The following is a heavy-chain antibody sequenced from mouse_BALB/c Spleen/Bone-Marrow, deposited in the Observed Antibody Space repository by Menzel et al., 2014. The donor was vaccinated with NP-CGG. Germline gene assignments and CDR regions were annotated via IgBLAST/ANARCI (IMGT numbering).Heavy chain of an antibody. CDR2: IDPANGNT. J-gene: IGHJ2*01. Sequence: VQLQQSGAELVKPGVSVKLSCTASGFNIKDTYMHWVKQRPEQGLEWIGKIDPANGNTKYDPKFQGKATITADTSSNTVYLQLSSLTSEDTAVDYCARRYGYAGDIDYWGQGTTLTVSS. D-gene: IGHD1-2*01. CDR1: GFNIKDTY. CDR3: ARRYGYAGDIDY. V-gene: IGHV14-3*02.